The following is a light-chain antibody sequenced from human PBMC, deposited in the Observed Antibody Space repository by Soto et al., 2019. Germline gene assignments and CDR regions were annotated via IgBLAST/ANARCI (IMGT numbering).Light chain of an antibody. J-gene: IGKJ4*01. Sequence: DIQMTQSPSSLSASVGDSVTITCRASLSISSHLNWYRQKPGKAPKLLIYAASILQSGVPSRFSGTGSGTEFTLTINSLQPEDFATYYCQQTFSATPFTFGGGTKVDI. CDR1: LSISSH. V-gene: IGKV1-39*01. CDR2: AAS. CDR3: QQTFSATPFT.